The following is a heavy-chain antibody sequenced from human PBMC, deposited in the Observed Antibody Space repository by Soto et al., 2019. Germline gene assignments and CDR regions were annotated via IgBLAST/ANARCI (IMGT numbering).Heavy chain of an antibody. CDR2: INPNGGST. CDR3: AGGLYSGDQ. J-gene: IGHJ5*02. D-gene: IGHD2-21*01. V-gene: IGHV1-46*01. Sequence: QVRLVQSGAEVKKPGASVKVSCKASGYIFTNYYIHWVRQAPGQGLEWMAIINPNGGSTNCAQEFQGRITLTRDTSTSTVYMDLSSLTSEDTAVYYCAGGLYSGDQWGQGTLVTVSS. CDR1: GYIFTNYY.